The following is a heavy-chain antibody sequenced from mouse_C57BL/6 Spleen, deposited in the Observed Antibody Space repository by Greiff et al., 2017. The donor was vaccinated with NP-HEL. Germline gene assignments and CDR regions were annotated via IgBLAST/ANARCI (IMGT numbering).Heavy chain of an antibody. J-gene: IGHJ3*01. CDR3: ARGITTVVATPFAY. CDR1: GYTFTSYW. D-gene: IGHD1-1*01. Sequence: QVQLQQPGAELVKPGASVKLSCKASGYTFTSYWMQWVKQRPGQGLEWIGEIDPSDSYTNYNQKFKGKATLTVDTSSSTAYMQLSSLTSEDSAVYYCARGITTVVATPFAYWGQGTLVTVSA. CDR2: IDPSDSYT. V-gene: IGHV1-50*01.